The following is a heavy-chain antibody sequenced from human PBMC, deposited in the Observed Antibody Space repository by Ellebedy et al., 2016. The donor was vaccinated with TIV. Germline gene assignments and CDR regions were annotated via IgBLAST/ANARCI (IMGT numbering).Heavy chain of an antibody. V-gene: IGHV4-59*08. CDR1: GGSISSYY. Sequence: SETLSLTCTVSGGSISSYYWSWIWQPPGKGLEWIGYIYYSGSTNYNPSLKSRVTISVDTSKNQFSLKLSSVTAADTGLYHCARRGDSYWYFDLWGRGTLVTVSS. J-gene: IGHJ2*01. CDR3: ARRGDSYWYFDL. CDR2: IYYSGST.